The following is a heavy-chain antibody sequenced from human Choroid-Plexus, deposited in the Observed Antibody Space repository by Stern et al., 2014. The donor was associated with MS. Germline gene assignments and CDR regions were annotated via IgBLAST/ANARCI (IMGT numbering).Heavy chain of an antibody. CDR2: VSYDGSNK. J-gene: IGHJ5*02. CDR3: AKDRQYLTYFFDH. D-gene: IGHD2/OR15-2a*01. V-gene: IGHV3-30*18. Sequence: MQLVESGGGVVQPGRPLRLSCVASGFTFGSCAMHWVRQAPGKGLEWVAVVSYDGSNKYYADSVKGRFTISRDNSQNTLYMQMSSLRPEDTAVYYCAKDRQYLTYFFDHWGQGSLVTVSS. CDR1: GFTFGSCA.